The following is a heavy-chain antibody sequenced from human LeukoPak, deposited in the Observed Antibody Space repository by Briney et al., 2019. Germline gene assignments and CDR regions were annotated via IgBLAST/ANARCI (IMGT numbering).Heavy chain of an antibody. CDR1: GFTFSSYS. Sequence: GGSLRLSCAASGFTFSSYSMNWVRQAPGKGLEWVSSISSSSSYIYYADSVKGRFTISRDNAKNSLYLQMNSLRAEDTAVYYCARELLGSSWTNDYWGQGTLVTVSS. D-gene: IGHD6-13*01. CDR3: ARELLGSSWTNDY. V-gene: IGHV3-21*01. J-gene: IGHJ4*02. CDR2: ISSSSSYI.